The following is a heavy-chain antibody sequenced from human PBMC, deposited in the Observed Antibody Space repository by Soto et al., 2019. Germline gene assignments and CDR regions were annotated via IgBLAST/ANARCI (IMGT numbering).Heavy chain of an antibody. CDR3: ARDPRDPDSSSWYGDY. V-gene: IGHV1-69*13. Sequence: GASVKVSCKASGGTFSSYAISWVRQAPGQGLEWMGGIIPIFGTANYAQKFQGRVTITADESTSTAYMELSSLRSEDTAVYYCARDPRDPDSSSWYGDYWGQGTLVTVSS. CDR1: GGTFSSYA. J-gene: IGHJ4*02. D-gene: IGHD6-13*01. CDR2: IIPIFGTA.